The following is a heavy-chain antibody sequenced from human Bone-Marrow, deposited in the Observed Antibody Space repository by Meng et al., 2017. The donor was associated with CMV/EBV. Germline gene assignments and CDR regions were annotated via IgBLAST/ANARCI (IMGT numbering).Heavy chain of an antibody. Sequence: SCAASGLTFSSYVMAWVRQDPAKGLEWVSGISGSGDVTYYADSVKGRFTVSRDNFKNTLSLQMNSLRAEDTAVYYCAKDSYYYGSGSFDYWGQGTLVTVS. CDR1: GLTFSSYV. CDR2: ISGSGDVT. V-gene: IGHV3-23*01. J-gene: IGHJ4*02. CDR3: AKDSYYYGSGSFDY. D-gene: IGHD3-10*01.